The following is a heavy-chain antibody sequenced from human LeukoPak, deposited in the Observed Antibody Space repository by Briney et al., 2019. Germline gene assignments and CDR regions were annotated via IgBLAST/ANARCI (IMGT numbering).Heavy chain of an antibody. CDR2: INHSGST. D-gene: IGHD2-2*01. Sequence: SETLSLTCAVYGGSFSGYYWSWIRQPPGKGLEWIGEINHSGSTNYNPSLKSRVTISVDTSKNQFSLKLSSVTAADTAVYYCARCLGRTSCWHYFDYWGQGTLVTVSS. J-gene: IGHJ4*02. V-gene: IGHV4-34*01. CDR3: ARCLGRTSCWHYFDY. CDR1: GGSFSGYY.